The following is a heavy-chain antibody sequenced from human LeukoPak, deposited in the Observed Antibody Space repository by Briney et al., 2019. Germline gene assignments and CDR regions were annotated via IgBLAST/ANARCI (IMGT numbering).Heavy chain of an antibody. J-gene: IGHJ4*02. D-gene: IGHD6-13*01. V-gene: IGHV3-23*01. CDR1: GFTFSSYA. CDR3: AKDSYPLEPLGGAAGILDY. Sequence: GGSLRLSCAASGFTFSSYAMSWVRQAPGTGLEWVSAISGSGGSTYYADSVKGRFTISRDNSKNTLYLQMNSLRAEDTAVYYCAKDSYPLEPLGGAAGILDYWGQGTLVTVSS. CDR2: ISGSGGST.